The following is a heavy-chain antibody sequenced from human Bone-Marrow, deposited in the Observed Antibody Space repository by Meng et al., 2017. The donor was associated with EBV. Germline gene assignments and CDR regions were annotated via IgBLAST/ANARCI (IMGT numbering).Heavy chain of an antibody. CDR2: MNPNSGNT. J-gene: IGHJ4*02. CDR3: ARAYSSSNLEYYFDY. V-gene: IGHV1-8*01. D-gene: IGHD6-13*01. Sequence: VQLGQPGAGRKKPGAPVKVPCKASGYTFTSYDINWVRQATGQGLEWMGWMNPNSGNTGYAQKFQGRVTMTRNTSISTAYMELSSLRSEDTAVYYCARAYSSSNLEYYFDYWGQGTLVTVSS. CDR1: GYTFTSYD.